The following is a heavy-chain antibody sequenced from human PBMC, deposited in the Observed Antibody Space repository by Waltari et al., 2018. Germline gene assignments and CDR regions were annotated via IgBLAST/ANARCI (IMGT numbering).Heavy chain of an antibody. CDR1: GFTFGDYA. V-gene: IGHV3-49*03. J-gene: IGHJ5*02. D-gene: IGHD1-26*01. Sequence: EVQLVESGGGLVQPGRSLRLSCTASGFTFGDYAMSWFRQAPGKGLEWVGFIRSKAYGGTTEYAASVKGRFTISRDDSKSIAYLQMNSLKTEDTAVYYCTREGDEGWFDPWGQGTLVTVSS. CDR2: IRSKAYGGTT. CDR3: TREGDEGWFDP.